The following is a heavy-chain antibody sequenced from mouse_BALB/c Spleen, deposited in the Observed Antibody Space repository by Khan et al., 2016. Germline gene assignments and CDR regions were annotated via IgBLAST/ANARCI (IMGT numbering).Heavy chain of an antibody. J-gene: IGHJ4*01. CDR3: VSYGWEAMDY. Sequence: EVQLVESGGGLVQPKGSLKLSCAASGFTFNTYAMNWVRQAPGKGLEWVARIRSKSNNYATYSADSVKDRSTISRDDSQRMFYLQMNNLKTEDTAMYCCVSYGWEAMDYWGQGTSVTVSS. CDR1: GFTFNTYA. CDR2: IRSKSNNYAT. D-gene: IGHD2-2*01. V-gene: IGHV10-1*02.